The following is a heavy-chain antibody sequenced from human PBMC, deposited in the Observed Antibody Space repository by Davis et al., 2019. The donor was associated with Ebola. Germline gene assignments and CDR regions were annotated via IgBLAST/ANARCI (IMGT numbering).Heavy chain of an antibody. V-gene: IGHV4-39*01. CDR1: GGSIGRSSYF. CDR3: ARHGGGYCSGGSCYGLSWFDP. Sequence: SETLSLTCTVSGGSIGRSSYFCGWIRQPPGKGLEWIGSIYYSGSTHYNPSLKSRVSVSVDTSKNQFSLKLSSVTAADTAVYYCARHGGGYCSGGSCYGLSWFDPWGQGTLVTVSS. D-gene: IGHD2-15*01. J-gene: IGHJ5*02. CDR2: IYYSGST.